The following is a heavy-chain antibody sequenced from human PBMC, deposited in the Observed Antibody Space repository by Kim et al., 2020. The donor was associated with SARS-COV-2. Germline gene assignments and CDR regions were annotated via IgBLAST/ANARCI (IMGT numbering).Heavy chain of an antibody. Sequence: GGSLRLSCAASVFTFSTYDITWVRHGPGKGLEWVSHISGTGDSKYYADSVKGRFTISRDNSKNTLYLQMNSLRAEDTAVYYCARMIIAGGQDYFDYWGQGTLVTVSS. CDR2: ISGTGDSK. CDR3: ARMIIAGGQDYFDY. J-gene: IGHJ4*02. D-gene: IGHD3-22*01. V-gene: IGHV3-23*01. CDR1: VFTFSTYD.